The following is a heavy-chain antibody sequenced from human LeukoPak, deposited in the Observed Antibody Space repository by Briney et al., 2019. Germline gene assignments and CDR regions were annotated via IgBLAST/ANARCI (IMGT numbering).Heavy chain of an antibody. V-gene: IGHV4-39*01. CDR2: IHYSGST. Sequence: SETLSLTCTVSGGSISSSSYYWGWIRQPPGKGLEWIGSIHYSGSTYYNPSLKSRVTISVDTSKNQFSLKLSSVTAADTAVYYCARPRAEYSSSGRGAFDIWGQGTMVTVSS. J-gene: IGHJ3*02. D-gene: IGHD6-6*01. CDR3: ARPRAEYSSSGRGAFDI. CDR1: GGSISSSSYY.